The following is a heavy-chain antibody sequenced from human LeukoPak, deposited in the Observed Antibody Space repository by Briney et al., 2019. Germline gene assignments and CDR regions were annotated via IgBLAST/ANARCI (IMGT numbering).Heavy chain of an antibody. V-gene: IGHV3-15*01. CDR3: TTFYY. J-gene: IGHJ4*02. CDR1: GITFSNAW. Sequence: GGSLRLSCAASGITFSNAWVTWVRQAPGKGLEWVGRIKSQTDNGTTDYAAPVKGRFTISRDDSKNTLYLQMNSLKTEDTAVYYCTTFYYWGQGTLVTVSS. CDR2: IKSQTDNGTT.